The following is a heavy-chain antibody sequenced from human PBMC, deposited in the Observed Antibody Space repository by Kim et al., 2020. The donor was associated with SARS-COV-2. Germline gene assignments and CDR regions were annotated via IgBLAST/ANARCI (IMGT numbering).Heavy chain of an antibody. CDR1: ESTFSTYW. V-gene: IGHV3-7*03. CDR3: ARGLPGEWFPGL. D-gene: IGHD3-3*01. CDR2: IRQDGNAK. Sequence: GGSLRLSCAASESTFSTYWMTWVRQAPGKGLEWVANIRQDGNAKNYVDSVKARFTISRDNAKNSLYLQMNSLRAEDTAVYYCARGLPGEWFPGLWGQGTLVTVSS. J-gene: IGHJ3*01.